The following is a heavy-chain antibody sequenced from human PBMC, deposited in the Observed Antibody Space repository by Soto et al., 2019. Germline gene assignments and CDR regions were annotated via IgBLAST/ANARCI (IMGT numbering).Heavy chain of an antibody. CDR3: ATDDSGGYYKAY. J-gene: IGHJ4*02. Sequence: QVQLVQSGAEVKKPGSSVKVSCKASGGTFSSYSITWVRQAPGQGLEWMGRIIPILDIANYAPKFQGRVTITAEKSTSTAYRELSSLRSEDTAVYYWATDDSGGYYKAYWGQGTLVTVSS. CDR2: IIPILDIA. CDR1: GGTFSSYS. V-gene: IGHV1-69*02. D-gene: IGHD1-26*01.